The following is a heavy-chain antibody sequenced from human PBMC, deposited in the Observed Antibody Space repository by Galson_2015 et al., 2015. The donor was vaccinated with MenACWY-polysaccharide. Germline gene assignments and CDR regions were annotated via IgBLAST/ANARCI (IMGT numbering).Heavy chain of an antibody. V-gene: IGHV3-21*01. J-gene: IGHJ4*02. Sequence: SLRLSCAASGFTFSSYSMNWVHQAPGKGLEWVSSISSSSSYIYYADSVKGRFTISRDNAKNSLYLQMNSLRAEDTAVYYCVPLLDFGPDYWGQGTLVTVSS. CDR3: VPLLDFGPDY. CDR1: GFTFSSYS. CDR2: ISSSSSYI. D-gene: IGHD3/OR15-3a*01.